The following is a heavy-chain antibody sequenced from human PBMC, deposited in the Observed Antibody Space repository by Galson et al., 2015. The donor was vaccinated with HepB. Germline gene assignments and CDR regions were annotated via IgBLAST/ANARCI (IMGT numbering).Heavy chain of an antibody. CDR1: GFTFSDYY. Sequence: LRLSCAASGFTFSDYYMSWIRQAPGKGLEWVSYISSSSSYTNYADSVKGRFTISRDNAKNSLYLQMNSLRAEDTAVYYCARGRQLLLFDYWGQGTLVTVSS. CDR3: ARGRQLLLFDY. J-gene: IGHJ4*02. V-gene: IGHV3-11*06. D-gene: IGHD2-15*01. CDR2: ISSSSSYT.